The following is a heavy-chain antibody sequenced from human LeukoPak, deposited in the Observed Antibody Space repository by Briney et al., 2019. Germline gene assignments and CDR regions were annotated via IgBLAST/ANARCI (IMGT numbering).Heavy chain of an antibody. Sequence: GGSLRLSCVASGFNFNMFWMTWVRQAPGKGLEWVTNIKQDASAKFYVGSVRGRFDISRDNARKSVFLQMNSLRAEDTAVYYCARGYIYYFDYWGQGTLVTVSS. V-gene: IGHV3-7*01. CDR3: ARGYIYYFDY. D-gene: IGHD5-18*01. CDR2: IKQDASAK. J-gene: IGHJ4*02. CDR1: GFNFNMFW.